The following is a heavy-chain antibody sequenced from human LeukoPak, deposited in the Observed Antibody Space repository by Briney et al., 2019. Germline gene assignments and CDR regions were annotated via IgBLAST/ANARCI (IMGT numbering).Heavy chain of an antibody. CDR1: GFTFSSYW. V-gene: IGHV3-7*01. CDR3: ARRGGYSLFDY. D-gene: IGHD1-26*01. CDR2: MKQDGSEI. Sequence: PGGSLRLSCEASGFTFSSYWMSWVRQAPGKGLEWVANMKQDGSEIYYVGSVRGRFTISRDNAKNSLYLQMNSLRAEGTAVYYCARRGGYSLFDYWGPGTLVTVSS. J-gene: IGHJ4*02.